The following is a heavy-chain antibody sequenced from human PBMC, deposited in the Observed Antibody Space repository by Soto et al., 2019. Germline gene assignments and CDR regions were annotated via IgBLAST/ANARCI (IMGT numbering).Heavy chain of an antibody. CDR1: GFTFSSYG. J-gene: IGHJ6*02. CDR2: ISYDGSNK. V-gene: IGHV3-30*18. Sequence: GGSLRLSCAASGFTFSSYGMHWVRQAPGRGLEWVAVISYDGSNKYYADSVKGRFTISRDNSKNTLYLQMNSLRAEDTAVYYCAKDPWRWLQLSYYYYGMDVWGQGTTVTVSS. CDR3: AKDPWRWLQLSYYYYGMDV. D-gene: IGHD5-12*01.